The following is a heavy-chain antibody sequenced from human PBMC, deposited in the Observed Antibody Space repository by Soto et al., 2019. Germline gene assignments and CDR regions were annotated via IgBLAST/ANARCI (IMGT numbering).Heavy chain of an antibody. CDR2: ISINGGST. D-gene: IGHD2-15*01. V-gene: IGHV3-64D*06. CDR1: GFTFSSYA. Sequence: GGSLRLSCSASGFTFSSYAMHWVRQAPGKGLEYVSAISINGGSTYYADSVKGRFTISRDNSKNTLYLQMSSLRAEDTAVYYCVKAQYCSGGSCYSGYYYYGMDVWGQGTTVTVSS. CDR3: VKAQYCSGGSCYSGYYYYGMDV. J-gene: IGHJ6*02.